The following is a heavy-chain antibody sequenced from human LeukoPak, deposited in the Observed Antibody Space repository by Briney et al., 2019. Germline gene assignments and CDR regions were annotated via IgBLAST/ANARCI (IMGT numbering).Heavy chain of an antibody. CDR1: GFTFSSYG. Sequence: DPGGSLRLSCAASGFTFSSYGMHWVRQAPGKGLEWVAVIWYDGSNKYYADSVKGRFTISRDNSKNTLYLQMNSLRAEDTAVYYCARDMTTVTTRPLEFDYWGQGTLVTVSS. V-gene: IGHV3-33*01. CDR2: IWYDGSNK. D-gene: IGHD4-17*01. J-gene: IGHJ4*02. CDR3: ARDMTTVTTRPLEFDY.